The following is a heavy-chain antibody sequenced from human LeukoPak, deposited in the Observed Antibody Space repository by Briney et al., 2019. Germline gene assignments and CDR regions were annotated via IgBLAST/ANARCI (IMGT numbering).Heavy chain of an antibody. CDR1: GYTFTSYG. CDR3: GRGRGNGRPENYLDY. D-gene: IGHD2-8*01. J-gene: IGHJ4*02. Sequence: ASVKVSCKASGYTFTSYGISWVRQAPGQGLEWMGWMNPNSANTGYAQKFQGRVTMTRNTSISTAYMELSSLRSEDTAVYYCGRGRGNGRPENYLDYWGQGTLVTVSS. V-gene: IGHV1-8*02. CDR2: MNPNSANT.